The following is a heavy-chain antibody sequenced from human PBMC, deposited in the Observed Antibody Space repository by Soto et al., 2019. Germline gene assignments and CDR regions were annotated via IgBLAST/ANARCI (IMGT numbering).Heavy chain of an antibody. CDR1: GYSVTSYW. V-gene: IGHV5-51*01. CDR3: AVAGPNIWGSYRQNRFDP. D-gene: IGHD3-16*02. CDR2: IYPGDSDT. J-gene: IGHJ5*02. Sequence: PGESLKISCKGSGYSVTSYWIGWVRQMPGKGLEWMGIIYPGDSDTRYSPSFQGQVTISADKSISTAYLQWSSLKASDTAMYYCAVAGPNIWGSYRQNRFDPWCQGTLVTVST.